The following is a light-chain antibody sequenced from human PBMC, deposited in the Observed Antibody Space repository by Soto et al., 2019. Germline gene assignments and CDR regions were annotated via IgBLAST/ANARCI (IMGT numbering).Light chain of an antibody. CDR1: QSVRSSY. J-gene: IGKJ2*01. Sequence: EIVLTKSPGTLSLSPGERATLSCRASQSVRSSYLAWYQQKPGQAPRLLIYGASSRATGIPDRFSGSGSGTDLTLTISRLEPEDFAVYYCQQYGSSPPDTFGQGTKLEIK. CDR2: GAS. CDR3: QQYGSSPPDT. V-gene: IGKV3-20*01.